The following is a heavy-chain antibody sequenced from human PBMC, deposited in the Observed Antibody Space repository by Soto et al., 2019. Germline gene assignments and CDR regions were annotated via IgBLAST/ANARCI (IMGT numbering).Heavy chain of an antibody. CDR1: GYTFTSYA. CDR2: INAGNGNT. J-gene: IGHJ4*02. V-gene: IGHV1-3*01. Sequence: XSVKVSCKASGYTFTSYAMHWVRQAPGQRLEWMGWINAGNGNTKYSQKFQGRVTITRDTSASTAYMELSSLRSEDTAVYYCARLTPHYYDTSGSYYPRGSFDYWGQGTLVTVSS. D-gene: IGHD3-22*01. CDR3: ARLTPHYYDTSGSYYPRGSFDY.